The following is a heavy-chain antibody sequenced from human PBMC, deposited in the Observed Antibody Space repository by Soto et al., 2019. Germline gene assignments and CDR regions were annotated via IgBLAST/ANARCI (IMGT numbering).Heavy chain of an antibody. V-gene: IGHV3-66*01. Sequence: GGSLRLSCAASGFTVSSNYMSWVRQAPGKGLEWVSVIYSGGSTYYADSVKGRFTISRDNSKNTLYLQMNSLRAEDTAVYYCARDRYCSGGSCYEEYYYYMDVWGKGTTVTV. CDR2: IYSGGST. D-gene: IGHD2-15*01. J-gene: IGHJ6*03. CDR1: GFTVSSNY. CDR3: ARDRYCSGGSCYEEYYYYMDV.